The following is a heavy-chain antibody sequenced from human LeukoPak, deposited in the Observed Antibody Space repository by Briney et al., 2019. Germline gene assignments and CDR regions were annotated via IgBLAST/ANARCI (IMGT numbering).Heavy chain of an antibody. D-gene: IGHD3-10*01. CDR1: RFSFSNYW. CDR3: ASHIVSGSGSLDY. V-gene: IGHV3-74*01. CDR2: VKSDGSNP. J-gene: IGHJ4*02. Sequence: GGSLRLSCAASRFSFSNYWMHWVRQAPGKGLVWVSRVKSDGSNPSYADSVKGRFTISRDNAENMLYLQMNTLGAEDTAVYYCASHIVSGSGSLDYWGQGTLVTVSS.